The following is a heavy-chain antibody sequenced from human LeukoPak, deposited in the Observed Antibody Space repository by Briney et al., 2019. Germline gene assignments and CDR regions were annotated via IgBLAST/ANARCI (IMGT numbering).Heavy chain of an antibody. V-gene: IGHV3-21*01. Sequence: GGSLRLSCAASGFTFSSYSMNWVRQAPGKGLEWVSSISTSSIYIYYADSVKGRFTISRDNSKNTLYLQMNSLRAEDTAVYYCAREKEAAAGQTYYFDYWGQGTLVTVSS. CDR1: GFTFSSYS. J-gene: IGHJ4*02. CDR3: AREKEAAAGQTYYFDY. CDR2: ISTSSIYI. D-gene: IGHD6-13*01.